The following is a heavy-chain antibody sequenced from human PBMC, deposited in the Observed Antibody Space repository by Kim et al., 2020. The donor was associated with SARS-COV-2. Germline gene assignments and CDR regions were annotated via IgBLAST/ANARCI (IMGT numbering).Heavy chain of an antibody. D-gene: IGHD3-16*01. CDR3: ASSPFSHYFDY. Sequence: SETLSLTCTVSGGSISSSSYYWGWIRQPPGKGLEWIGNIYYSGSTYYNPSLKSRVTISVDTSKNQFSLKVSSVTAADTAVYYCASSPFSHYFDYWGQGTLVTVSS. CDR1: GGSISSSSYY. V-gene: IGHV4-39*01. CDR2: IYYSGST. J-gene: IGHJ4*02.